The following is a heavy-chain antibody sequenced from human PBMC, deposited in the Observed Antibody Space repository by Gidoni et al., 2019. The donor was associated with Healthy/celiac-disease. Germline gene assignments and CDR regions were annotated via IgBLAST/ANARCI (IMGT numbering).Heavy chain of an antibody. CDR2: INAGNGNT. V-gene: IGHV1-3*01. CDR1: GYTFTSYA. J-gene: IGHJ4*02. D-gene: IGHD2-15*01. CDR3: ARDHSGCSGGSCYSGLWYY. Sequence: QVQLVQSGAEVKKPGASVKVSCKASGYTFTSYAMHWVRQAPGQRLEWMGWINAGNGNTKYSQKFQGRVTISRDTSASTAYMELSSLRSEDTAVYYCARDHSGCSGGSCYSGLWYYWGQGTLVTVSS.